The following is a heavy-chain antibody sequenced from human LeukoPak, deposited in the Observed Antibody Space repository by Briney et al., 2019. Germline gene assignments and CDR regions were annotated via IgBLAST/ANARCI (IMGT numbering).Heavy chain of an antibody. V-gene: IGHV4-34*01. J-gene: IGHJ4*02. D-gene: IGHD6-6*01. Sequence: PSETLSITCAVYGGSFSGYYWSWIRQPPGKGLEWIGEINHSGSTNYNPSLKSRVTISVDTSKNQFSLKLSSVTAADTAVYYCARGIAARPPYNYWGQGTLVTVSS. CDR1: GGSFSGYY. CDR3: ARGIAARPPYNY. CDR2: INHSGST.